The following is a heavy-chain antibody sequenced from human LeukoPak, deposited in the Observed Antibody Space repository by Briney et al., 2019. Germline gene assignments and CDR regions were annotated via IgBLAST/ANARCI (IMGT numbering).Heavy chain of an antibody. CDR1: AGSLSGYY. J-gene: IGHJ4*02. CDR2: INHSGST. Sequence: PTETLSLTCAVYAGSLSGYYWSWIRQPAGKGLEWIGEINHSGSTNYNPSLKSRVTISVDTSKNQFSLKLSSVTAADTAVYYCARHVRLLSRDYFDYWGQGTLVTVSS. V-gene: IGHV4-34*01. D-gene: IGHD2-21*02. CDR3: ARHVRLLSRDYFDY.